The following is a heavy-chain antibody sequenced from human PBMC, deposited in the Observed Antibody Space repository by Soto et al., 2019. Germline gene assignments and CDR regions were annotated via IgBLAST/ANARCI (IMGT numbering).Heavy chain of an antibody. CDR3: ARGRRYSGYDFLEGALPHALYNWFDP. D-gene: IGHD5-12*01. CDR2: ISPIFGTA. Sequence: GASVKVSSKASGGTFSSYAISWVRQAPGQGLEWMGGISPIFGTANYAQKFQGRVTITADESTSTAYMELSSLRAEHPAVYYCARGRRYSGYDFLEGALPHALYNWFDPWRQGTLVTVSS. V-gene: IGHV1-69*13. CDR1: GGTFSSYA. J-gene: IGHJ5*02.